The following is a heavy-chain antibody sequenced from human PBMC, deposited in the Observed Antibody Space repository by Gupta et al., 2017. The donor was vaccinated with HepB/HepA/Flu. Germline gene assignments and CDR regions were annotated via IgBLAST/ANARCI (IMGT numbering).Heavy chain of an antibody. J-gene: IGHJ3*02. V-gene: IGHV4-59*01. D-gene: IGHD5-18*01. CDR1: GGSISSYY. CDR2: IYYSGST. Sequence: QVQLQESGPGLVKPSETLSLTCTVSGGSISSYYWSWIRQPPGRGLEWIGYIYYSGSTNYNPSLKSRVTISVDTSKNQFSLKLSSVTAADTAVYYCARGTRLYSYGSAFDIWGQGTMVTVSS. CDR3: ARGTRLYSYGSAFDI.